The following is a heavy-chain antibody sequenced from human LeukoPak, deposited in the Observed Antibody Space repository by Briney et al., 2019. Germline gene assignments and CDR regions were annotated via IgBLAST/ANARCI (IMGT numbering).Heavy chain of an antibody. CDR3: ARDIVYLIDEDYG. CDR1: GSSFNTYY. V-gene: IGHV4-4*07. J-gene: IGHJ4*02. CDR2: IHTSGSA. Sequence: SETLSLTCSVSGSSFNTYYWSWIRQPAGRALEWIGRIHTSGSADYSPSLQSRVTISVDMSKKEFSLKLTSVTAADTAVYYCARDIVYLIDEDYGWGQGILVTVSS. D-gene: IGHD4-17*01.